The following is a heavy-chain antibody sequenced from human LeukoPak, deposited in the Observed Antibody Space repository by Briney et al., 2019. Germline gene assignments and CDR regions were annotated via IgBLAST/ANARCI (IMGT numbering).Heavy chain of an antibody. CDR2: IIPIFGTA. CDR1: GGTFSSYA. CDR3: ASRPYCSGGSCYYYYYGMDV. D-gene: IGHD2-15*01. Sequence: GASVEVSCKASGGTFSSYAISWVRQAPGQGLEWMGGIIPIFGTANYAQKFQGRVTITADESTSTAYMELSSLRSEDTAVYYCASRPYCSGGSCYYYYYGMDVWGQGTTVTVSS. J-gene: IGHJ6*02. V-gene: IGHV1-69*13.